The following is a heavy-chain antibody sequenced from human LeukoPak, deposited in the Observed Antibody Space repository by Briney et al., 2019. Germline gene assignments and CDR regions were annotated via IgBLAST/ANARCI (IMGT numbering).Heavy chain of an antibody. J-gene: IGHJ6*03. V-gene: IGHV1-69*05. CDR1: GGTFSSYA. D-gene: IGHD3-10*01. Sequence: GASVKVSCKASGGTFSSYAISWVRQAPGQGLEWMGGIIPIFGTANYARKFQGRVTITTDESTSTAYMELSSLRSEDTAVSYCAGPQRSGYYYYYYMDVWGKGTTVTVSS. CDR2: IIPIFGTA. CDR3: AGPQRSGYYYYYYMDV.